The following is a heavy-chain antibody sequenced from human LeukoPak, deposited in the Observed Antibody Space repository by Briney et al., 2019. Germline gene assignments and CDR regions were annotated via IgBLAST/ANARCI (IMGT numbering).Heavy chain of an antibody. CDR2: ISWNSGSI. V-gene: IGHV3-9*01. D-gene: IGHD3-22*01. CDR1: GFIFDDYA. CDR3: AKGMGYDSSGIPDY. Sequence: GGSLRLSCAASGFIFDDYAVHWVRQAPGKGLEWVSGISWNSGSIGYADSVKGRFTISRDNAKNSLYLQMNSLRAEDTALYYCAKGMGYDSSGIPDYWGQGTLVTVSS. J-gene: IGHJ4*02.